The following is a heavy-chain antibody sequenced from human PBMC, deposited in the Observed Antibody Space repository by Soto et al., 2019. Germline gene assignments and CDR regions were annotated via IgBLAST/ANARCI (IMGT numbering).Heavy chain of an antibody. CDR2: MNPNSGNT. CDR3: AIMSGRSGNSFAFEI. J-gene: IGHJ3*02. CDR1: GYTFTSYD. Sequence: ASLKVSCKASGYTFTSYDINWVREATGQGLEWMGWMNPNSGNTGYAQKFQGRVTMTRNTSISKAYMELSSLRSEDTAVYYCAIMSGRSGNSFAFEIWGKGTMVTVSS. V-gene: IGHV1-8*01. D-gene: IGHD3-3*01.